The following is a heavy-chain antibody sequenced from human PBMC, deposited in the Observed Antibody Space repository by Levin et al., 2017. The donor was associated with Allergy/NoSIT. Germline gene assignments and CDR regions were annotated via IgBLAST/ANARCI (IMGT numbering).Heavy chain of an antibody. CDR3: ARDGHCSGGSCYSDYYYYGMDV. J-gene: IGHJ6*02. V-gene: IGHV3-11*01. D-gene: IGHD2-15*01. CDR1: GFTFSDYY. Sequence: PGESLKISCAASGFTFSDYYMSWIRQAPGKGLEWVSYISSSGSTIYYADSVKGRFTISGDNAKNSLYLQMNSLRAEDTAVYYCARDGHCSGGSCYSDYYYYGMDVWGQGTTVTVSS. CDR2: ISSSGSTI.